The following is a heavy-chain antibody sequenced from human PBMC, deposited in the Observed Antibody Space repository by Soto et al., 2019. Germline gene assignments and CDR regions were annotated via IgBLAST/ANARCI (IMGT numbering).Heavy chain of an antibody. J-gene: IGHJ3*02. V-gene: IGHV4-39*01. CDR2: IYYSGST. CDR3: ARALEPGAFDI. Sequence: QLQLQESGPGLEKPSETLSLTCTVSGGSISSSSYYWSWIRQPPAKGLEWIGSIYYSGSTYYNPSLKSRVTISVDTSKNQFSLKLSSVTAADTAVYYCARALEPGAFDIWGQGTMVTVSS. D-gene: IGHD1-1*01. CDR1: GGSISSSSYY.